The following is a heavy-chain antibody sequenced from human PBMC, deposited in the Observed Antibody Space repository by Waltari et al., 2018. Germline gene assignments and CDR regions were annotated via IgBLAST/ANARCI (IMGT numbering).Heavy chain of an antibody. D-gene: IGHD3-22*01. Sequence: EVQLVESGGGLVQPGGSLRLSCAASGFTFSSYAMSWVRQAPGKGLEWVSAISGSGGSTYYADSVKGRFTISRDNSKNTLYLQMNSLRAEDTAVYYCAKVGKYYYDSSGYYSYWGQGTLVTVSS. V-gene: IGHV3-23*04. J-gene: IGHJ4*02. CDR3: AKVGKYYYDSSGYYSY. CDR2: ISGSGGST. CDR1: GFTFSSYA.